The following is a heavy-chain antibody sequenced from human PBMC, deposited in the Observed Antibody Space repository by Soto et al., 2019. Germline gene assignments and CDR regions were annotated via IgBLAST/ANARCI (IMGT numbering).Heavy chain of an antibody. Sequence: VGSLRLSCAASGFTFRTYAMSWVRQAPGKGLDWVSAMSGTSGNTYYADSVKGRFTISRDNSKNTLFLQMSGLRAEDTAVYYCAKLDSYGSFDFWGQGALVTVSS. CDR2: MSGTSGNT. J-gene: IGHJ4*02. CDR3: AKLDSYGSFDF. CDR1: GFTFRTYA. V-gene: IGHV3-23*01. D-gene: IGHD5-18*01.